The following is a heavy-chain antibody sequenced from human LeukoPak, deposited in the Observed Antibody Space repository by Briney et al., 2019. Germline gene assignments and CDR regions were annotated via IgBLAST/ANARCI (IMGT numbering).Heavy chain of an antibody. D-gene: IGHD4-23*01. J-gene: IGHJ4*02. V-gene: IGHV4-59*12. Sequence: SETLSLTCTVSGGSFSSYYWSWIRQPPGKGLEWIGYIYYSGSTNYNPSLKSRVTISVDTSKNQFSLKLSSVTAADTAVYYCARGSPYYGGNSGSLNFDYWGQGTLVTVSS. CDR3: ARGSPYYGGNSGSLNFDY. CDR1: GGSFSSYY. CDR2: IYYSGST.